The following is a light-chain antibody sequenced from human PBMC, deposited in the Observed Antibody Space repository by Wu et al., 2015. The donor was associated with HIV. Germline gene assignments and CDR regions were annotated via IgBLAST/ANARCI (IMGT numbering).Light chain of an antibody. J-gene: IGKJ4*01. Sequence: EIVLTQSPGTLSLSPGERATLSCRASQSISSSYLAWYQQKPGQAPRLLIYGASFRATGIPDRVSGGGSGTDFTLTINRLEPEDFAVYYCQQYGISSQVTFGGGTKVEIK. CDR3: QQYGISSQVT. V-gene: IGKV3-20*01. CDR1: QSISSSY. CDR2: GAS.